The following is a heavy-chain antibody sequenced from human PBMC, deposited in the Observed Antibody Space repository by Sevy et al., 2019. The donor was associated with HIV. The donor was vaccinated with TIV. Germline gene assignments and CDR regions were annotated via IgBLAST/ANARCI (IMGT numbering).Heavy chain of an antibody. J-gene: IGHJ6*03. CDR1: GFTFSSYW. CDR3: ARAGYDYVWGSSFSSYYYYYYMDV. D-gene: IGHD3-16*01. V-gene: IGHV3-74*01. Sequence: GGSLRLSCAASGFTFSSYWMHWVRQAPGKGLVWVSRINSDGSSTSYADSVKGRFTISRDNAKNTRYLQMNSLRAEDTAVYYCARAGYDYVWGSSFSSYYYYYYMDVWGKGTTVTVSS. CDR2: INSDGSST.